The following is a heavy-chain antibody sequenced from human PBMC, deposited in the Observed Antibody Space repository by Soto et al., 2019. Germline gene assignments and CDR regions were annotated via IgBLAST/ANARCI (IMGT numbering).Heavy chain of an antibody. CDR3: ARAAVAFDAFDL. D-gene: IGHD2-15*01. CDR2: TYLRSKWYN. CDR1: GDSVSTNSAT. Sequence: QIQLQQSGPGLVKPSQTLSLTCVISGDSVSTNSATWNWIRQSPSSGLEWLGRTYLRSKWYNEYEVSVKSGIAIGPDTSNKLFSLQLSSVTPEDTAVYFCARAAVAFDAFDLWGQGTVVTVSS. V-gene: IGHV6-1*01. J-gene: IGHJ3*01.